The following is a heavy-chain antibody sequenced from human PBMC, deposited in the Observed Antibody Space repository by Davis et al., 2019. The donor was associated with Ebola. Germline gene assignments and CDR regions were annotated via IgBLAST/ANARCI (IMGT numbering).Heavy chain of an antibody. CDR2: LIPNSGDT. D-gene: IGHD3-16*01. Sequence: ASVKVSCKASGYTFTNYYMHWVRQAPAQGLEWMGRLIPNSGDTVYAQKFQGRVTVTRNTSISTAYLELSSLRSEDTAVYYCALHTGMLLWGQGTLVTVSS. J-gene: IGHJ4*02. CDR3: ALHTGMLL. V-gene: IGHV1-8*02. CDR1: GYTFTNYY.